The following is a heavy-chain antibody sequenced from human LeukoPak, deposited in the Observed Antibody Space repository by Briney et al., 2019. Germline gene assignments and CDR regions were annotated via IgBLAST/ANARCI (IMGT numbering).Heavy chain of an antibody. CDR2: ISAYNGNT. V-gene: IGHV1-18*01. J-gene: IGHJ4*02. Sequence: ASVKVSCKASGGTFSSYAISWVRQAPGQGLEWMGWISAYNGNTNYAQKLQGRVTMTTDTSTSTAYMELRSLRSDDTAVYYCARAETYYYDSSGSYPPDYWGQGTLVTVSS. CDR3: ARAETYYYDSSGSYPPDY. CDR1: GGTFSSYA. D-gene: IGHD3-22*01.